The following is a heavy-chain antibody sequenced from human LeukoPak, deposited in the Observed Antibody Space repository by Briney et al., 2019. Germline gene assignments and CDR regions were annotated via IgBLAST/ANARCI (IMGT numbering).Heavy chain of an antibody. J-gene: IGHJ5*02. D-gene: IGHD3-22*01. CDR3: ASVKYYYDSSGYPGWFDP. CDR1: GGSFSGYY. CDR2: INHSGST. Sequence: SETLSLTCAVYGGSFSGYYWSWIRQPPGKGLEWIGEINHSGSTNYNPSLKSRVTMSVDTSKNQFSLKLSSVTAADTAVYYCASVKYYYDSSGYPGWFDPWGQGTLVTVSS. V-gene: IGHV4-34*01.